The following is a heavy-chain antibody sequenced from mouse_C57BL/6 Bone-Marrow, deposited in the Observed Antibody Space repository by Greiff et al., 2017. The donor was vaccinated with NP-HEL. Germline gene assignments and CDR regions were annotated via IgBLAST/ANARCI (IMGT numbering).Heavy chain of an antibody. V-gene: IGHV1-82*01. CDR1: GYAFSSSW. Sequence: QVQLQQSGPELVKPGASVKISCKASGYAFSSSWMNWVKQRPGKGLEWIGRIYPGDGDTNYNGKFKGKATLTADKSSSTAYMQLSSLTSEDSAVYFCARGEGYDGSYVDFDYWGQGTTLTVSS. D-gene: IGHD1-1*01. CDR3: ARGEGYDGSYVDFDY. J-gene: IGHJ2*01. CDR2: IYPGDGDT.